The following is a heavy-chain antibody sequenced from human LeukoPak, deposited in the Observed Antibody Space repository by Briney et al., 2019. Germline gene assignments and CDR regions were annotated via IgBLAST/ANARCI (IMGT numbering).Heavy chain of an antibody. CDR2: INTNTGNP. CDR3: ARFYSGSYSYFDY. Sequence: ASVKVSCKASGYTFTSYSMNWVRQAPGQGLEWMGWINTNTGNPTYAQGFTGRFVFSLDTSVSTSYLQISSLKAEDTAVYYCARFYSGSYSYFDYWGQGTLVTVSS. CDR1: GYTFTSYS. J-gene: IGHJ4*02. D-gene: IGHD1-26*01. V-gene: IGHV7-4-1*02.